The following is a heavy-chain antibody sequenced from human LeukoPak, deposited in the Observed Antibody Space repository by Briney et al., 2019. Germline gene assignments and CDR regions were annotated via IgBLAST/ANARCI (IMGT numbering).Heavy chain of an antibody. Sequence: SETLSLTCTFSGGSFSPAHWSWIRQPPGKGLEWIGVICDNGHTDYNPSLKSRVTISVDTSERQFSLKLSSLAAADTAVYYCATGRDSYKTGHWGQGTLVTVSS. V-gene: IGHV4-59*01. J-gene: IGHJ4*02. CDR2: ICDNGHT. D-gene: IGHD3-10*01. CDR3: ATGRDSYKTGH. CDR1: GGSFSPAH.